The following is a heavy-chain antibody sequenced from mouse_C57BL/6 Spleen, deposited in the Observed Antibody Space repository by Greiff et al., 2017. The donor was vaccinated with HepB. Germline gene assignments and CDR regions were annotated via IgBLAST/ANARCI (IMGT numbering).Heavy chain of an antibody. D-gene: IGHD4-1*01. V-gene: IGHV5-17*01. CDR1: GFTFSDYG. CDR3: ASLGSYFDY. J-gene: IGHJ2*01. CDR2: ISSGSSTI. Sequence: EVKLMESGGGLVKPGGSLKLSCAASGFTFSDYGMHWVRQAPEKGLEWVAYISSGSSTIYYADTVKGRFTISRYNAKNTLFLQMTSLRSEDTAMYYCASLGSYFDYWGQGTTLTVSS.